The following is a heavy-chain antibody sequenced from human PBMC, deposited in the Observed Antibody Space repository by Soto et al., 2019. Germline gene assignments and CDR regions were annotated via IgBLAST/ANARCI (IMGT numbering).Heavy chain of an antibody. CDR1: GFTFTHYG. CDR3: AKGPPDDSSGYLAFDI. CDR2: MWSEGGDK. Sequence: PGGSLRLSCGASGFTFTHYGMHWVRQAPDKGLEWVAVMWSEGGDKCYGDSVKGRFTISRDNSKNTLYLQMNTLRAEDTAVYYFAKGPPDDSSGYLAFDIWGQGTMVTVSS. V-gene: IGHV3-33*06. J-gene: IGHJ3*02. D-gene: IGHD3-22*01.